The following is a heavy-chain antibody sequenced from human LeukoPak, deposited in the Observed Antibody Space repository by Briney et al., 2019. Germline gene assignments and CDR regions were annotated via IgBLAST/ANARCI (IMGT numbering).Heavy chain of an antibody. CDR1: GFTSSSDA. CDR2: ITGSGGST. V-gene: IGHV3-23*01. Sequence: GGSLRLSCAASGFTSSSDAMTWVRQAPGQGLEWVSSITGSGGSTYYADTVQGRFTISRDNSKNTLYLQMNNLRADDSALYYCAKERSSTFLPVDSWGQGTLVTVSS. J-gene: IGHJ4*02. D-gene: IGHD6-13*01. CDR3: AKERSSTFLPVDS.